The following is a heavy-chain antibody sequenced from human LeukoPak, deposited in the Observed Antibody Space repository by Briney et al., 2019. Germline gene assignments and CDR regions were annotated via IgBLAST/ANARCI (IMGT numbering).Heavy chain of an antibody. J-gene: IGHJ4*02. CDR3: ARGHILTGYPYFDY. CDR2: INHSGST. D-gene: IGHD3-9*01. V-gene: IGHV4-34*01. Sequence: INHSGSTNYNPSLKSRVTISVDTSKNQFSLKLSSVTAADTAVYYCARGHILTGYPYFDYWGQGTLVTVSS.